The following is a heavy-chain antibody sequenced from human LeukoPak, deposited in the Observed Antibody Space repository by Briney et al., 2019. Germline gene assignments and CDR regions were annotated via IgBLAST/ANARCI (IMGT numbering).Heavy chain of an antibody. Sequence: PGGSLRLSCAASGFAFSSYAMSWVRQAPGKGLEWVSAISGSGGSTYYADSVKSRFTISRDNSKNTLYLQMNSLRAEDTAVYYCAKDLIWFGELLYYFDYWGQGTLVTVSS. D-gene: IGHD3-10*01. J-gene: IGHJ4*02. V-gene: IGHV3-23*01. CDR2: ISGSGGST. CDR3: AKDLIWFGELLYYFDY. CDR1: GFAFSSYA.